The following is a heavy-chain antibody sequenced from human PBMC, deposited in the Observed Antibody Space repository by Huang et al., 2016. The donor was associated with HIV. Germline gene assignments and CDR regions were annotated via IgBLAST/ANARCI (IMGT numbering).Heavy chain of an antibody. V-gene: IGHV1-69*01. Sequence: QVHLVQSGAEVKKPGSSVKVSCKASGDSFTSLPINWVRQAPGQGLEWRGGLVPMVGSATYAQKFGGRVTISADESTSTSYMELSRLRSDDTAMYYCATSTPMLGESGGWSGKVVITENVPYVDWGQGTLVTVSS. D-gene: IGHD3-22*01. J-gene: IGHJ4*02. CDR2: LVPMVGSA. CDR3: ATSTPMLGESGGWSGKVVITENVPYVD. CDR1: GDSFTSLP.